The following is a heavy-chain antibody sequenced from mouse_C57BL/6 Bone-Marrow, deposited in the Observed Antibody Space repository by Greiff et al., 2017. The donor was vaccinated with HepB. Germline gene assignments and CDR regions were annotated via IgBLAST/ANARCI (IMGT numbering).Heavy chain of an antibody. CDR3: ARIDYDYDAFAY. V-gene: IGHV1-64*01. J-gene: IGHJ3*01. CDR1: GYTFTSYW. CDR2: IYPNSGST. D-gene: IGHD2-4*01. Sequence: QVQLQQPGAELVKPGASVKLSCKASGYTFTSYWMHWVKQRPGQGLEWIGMIYPNSGSTNYNEKFKSKATLTVDKSSSTAYMQLSSLTSEDSAVYYCARIDYDYDAFAYWGQGTRVTVSA.